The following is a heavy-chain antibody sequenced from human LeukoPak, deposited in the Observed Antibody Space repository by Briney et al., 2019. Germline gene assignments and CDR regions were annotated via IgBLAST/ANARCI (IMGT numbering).Heavy chain of an antibody. CDR1: GFTFSNYW. CDR2: IKEDGSDK. J-gene: IGHJ4*02. V-gene: IGHV3-7*03. CDR3: AKDRTRQAY. Sequence: GGSLRLSCAAPGFTFSNYWMSWVRQTPGKGLEWVANIKEDGSDKYYVDSLKGRFTISRDNAKNSLYLQMNSLRAEDTAVYYCAKDRTRQAYWGQGTLVTVSS. D-gene: IGHD3-3*01.